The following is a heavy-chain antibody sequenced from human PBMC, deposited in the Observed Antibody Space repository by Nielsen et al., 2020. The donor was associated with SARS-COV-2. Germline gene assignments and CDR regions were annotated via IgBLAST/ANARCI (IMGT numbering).Heavy chain of an antibody. CDR3: ARVNVDTAMDFDY. J-gene: IGHJ4*02. D-gene: IGHD5-18*01. Sequence: KVSYKGSGYSFTSYWIGWVRQMPGKGLEWMGIIYPGDSDTRYSPSFQGQVTISADKSISTAYLQWSSLKASDTAMYYCARVNVDTAMDFDYWGQGTLVTVSS. CDR1: GYSFTSYW. CDR2: IYPGDSDT. V-gene: IGHV5-51*01.